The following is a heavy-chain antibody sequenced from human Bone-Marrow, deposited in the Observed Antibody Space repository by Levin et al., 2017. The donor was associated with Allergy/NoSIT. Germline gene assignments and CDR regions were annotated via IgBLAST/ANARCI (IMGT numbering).Heavy chain of an antibody. V-gene: IGHV3-53*01. J-gene: IGHJ6*02. Sequence: GESLKISCAASGFTVTTNYMSWVRQAPGKGLEWVSLISGDGETDYVDSVKGRFTISTDTSKNTLLLQMNSLRAEDTAIYYCVTHNHSNSFYGMDVWGQGTTVTVSS. CDR1: GFTVTTNY. D-gene: IGHD1-1*01. CDR3: VTHNHSNSFYGMDV. CDR2: ISGDGET.